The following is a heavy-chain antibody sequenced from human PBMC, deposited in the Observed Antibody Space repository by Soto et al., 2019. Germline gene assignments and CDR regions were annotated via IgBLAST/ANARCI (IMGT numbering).Heavy chain of an antibody. J-gene: IGHJ4*02. CDR1: GFTFSSYW. V-gene: IGHV3-7*01. CDR2: IKEDGSEK. CDR3: ARDSPTGY. Sequence: GGSLRLSCAASGFTFSSYWMTWVRQAPGKGLEWVANIKEDGSEKYYVDSVWGRFTVSRDNAKNSLYLQMNSLRAEDTAVYYCARDSPTGYWGQGTLVTVSP.